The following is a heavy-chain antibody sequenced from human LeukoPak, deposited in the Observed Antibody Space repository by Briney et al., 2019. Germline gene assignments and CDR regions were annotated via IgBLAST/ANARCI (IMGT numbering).Heavy chain of an antibody. CDR2: ISYDGNNE. V-gene: IGHV3-30-3*01. J-gene: IGHJ3*02. CDR1: GFTFSRYA. Sequence: GGSLRLSCAASGFTFSRYAMHWVRQAPGKGLEWVAVISYDGNNEFYADSVKGRFTISRDHSKNTLYLQMNSLRAEDTAVYYCARAGVRTRGDAFDIWGQGTMVTVSS. CDR3: ARAGVRTRGDAFDI. D-gene: IGHD1-7*01.